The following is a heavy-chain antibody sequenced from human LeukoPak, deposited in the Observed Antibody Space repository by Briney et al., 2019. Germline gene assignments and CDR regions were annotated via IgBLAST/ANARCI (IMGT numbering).Heavy chain of an antibody. CDR2: INHSGST. D-gene: IGHD6-13*01. CDR1: GGSFSGYY. CDR3: ARGLSQQLVHRRNYYYYGMDV. V-gene: IGHV4-34*01. J-gene: IGHJ6*02. Sequence: PSETLSLTCAVYGGSFSGYYWSWIRQPPGKGLEWIGEINHSGSTNYNPSLKSRVTISVDTSKNQFSLKLSSVTAADTAVYYCARGLSQQLVHRRNYYYYGMDVWGQGTTVTVSS.